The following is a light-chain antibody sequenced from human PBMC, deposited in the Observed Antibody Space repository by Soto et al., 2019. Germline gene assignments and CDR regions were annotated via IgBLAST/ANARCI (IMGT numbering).Light chain of an antibody. J-gene: IGKJ1*01. CDR1: QSVSSN. CDR2: GAS. Sequence: EIVMTQSPATLSVSPGERATLSCRASQSVSSNLAWYQQKPAQAPRLLIYGASTRATGIPARFSGSGSGTEFTLTISSLQSEDFAVYYCQQYNNWPWTFGQGTKVDI. V-gene: IGKV3-15*01. CDR3: QQYNNWPWT.